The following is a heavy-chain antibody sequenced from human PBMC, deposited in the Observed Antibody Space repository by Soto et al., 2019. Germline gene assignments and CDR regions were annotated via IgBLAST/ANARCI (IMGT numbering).Heavy chain of an antibody. CDR3: ARRWGRTFDY. D-gene: IGHD7-27*01. J-gene: IGHJ4*02. V-gene: IGHV4-59*08. CDR2: IYYSGST. CDR1: GGSISSYY. Sequence: SETLSLTCTVSGGSISSYYWSWIRQPPGKGLEWIGYIYYSGSTNYNTSIKSRVTISVDTSKNQFSLKLSSVTAADTAVYYCARRWGRTFDYWGQGTLVTVSS.